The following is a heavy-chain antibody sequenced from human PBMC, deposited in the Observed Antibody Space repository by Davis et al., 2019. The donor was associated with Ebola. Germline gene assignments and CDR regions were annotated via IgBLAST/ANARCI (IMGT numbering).Heavy chain of an antibody. CDR1: GNSFNSHW. CDR3: ATLRRTITGMDNGFDI. CDR2: IYTDDSDT. D-gene: IGHD1-20*01. V-gene: IGHV5-51*01. Sequence: GESLKISCKDSGNSFNSHWIGWVRQMPGKGLEWVGIIYTDDSDTRYRPSFRGQVTISADKSFKTAFLQWSSLKASDTARYYCATLRRTITGMDNGFDIWGQGTMVTVSS. J-gene: IGHJ3*02.